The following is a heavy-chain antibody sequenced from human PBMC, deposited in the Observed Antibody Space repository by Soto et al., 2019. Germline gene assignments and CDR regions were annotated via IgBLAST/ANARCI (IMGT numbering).Heavy chain of an antibody. Sequence: EERLVESGGGLVQPGESLELSCVASGFTFSESTIYWVRQASGKGLEWVGHIRGDDDNYATSYVESVKGRFTISRDDATSTASLQMSSLKTEDTAVYYCDRQLSLGTFFYFAMDVWGQGAAVTVSS. CDR3: DRQLSLGTFFYFAMDV. CDR1: GFTFSEST. V-gene: IGHV3-73*02. D-gene: IGHD7-27*01. J-gene: IGHJ6*02. CDR2: IRGDDDNYAT.